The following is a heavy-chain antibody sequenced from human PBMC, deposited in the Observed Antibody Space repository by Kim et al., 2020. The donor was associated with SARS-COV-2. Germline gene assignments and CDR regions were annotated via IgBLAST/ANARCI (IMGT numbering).Heavy chain of an antibody. Sequence: TNYAQEVQGGVTMTRDTSVSTAYKELSRLRSDDTAVYYCARDTAAAGPDYWGQGTLVTVSS. V-gene: IGHV1-2*02. J-gene: IGHJ4*02. CDR3: ARDTAAAGPDY. D-gene: IGHD6-13*01. CDR2: T.